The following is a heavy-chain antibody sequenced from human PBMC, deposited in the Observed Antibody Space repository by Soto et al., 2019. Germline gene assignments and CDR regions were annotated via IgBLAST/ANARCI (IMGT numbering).Heavy chain of an antibody. CDR3: ASLRFLEWLPRSNYYYGMDV. J-gene: IGHJ6*02. CDR2: IYHSGST. Sequence: SETLSLTCAVSGGSISSGGYSWSWIRQPPGKGLEWIGYIYHSGSTYYNPSLKSRVTISVDRSKNQFSLKLSSVTAADTAVYYCASLRFLEWLPRSNYYYGMDVWGQGTTVTVS. V-gene: IGHV4-30-2*01. D-gene: IGHD3-3*01. CDR1: GGSISSGGYS.